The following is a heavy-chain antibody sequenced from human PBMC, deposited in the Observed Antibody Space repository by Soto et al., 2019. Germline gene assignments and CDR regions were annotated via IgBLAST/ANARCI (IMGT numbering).Heavy chain of an antibody. V-gene: IGHV4-30-2*01. J-gene: IGHJ3*02. CDR3: ARGARYYDSSGYYSDAFDI. CDR2: IYHSGST. CDR1: GGSISSGGYS. Sequence: QLQLQESGSGLVKPSQTLSLTCAVSGGSISSGGYSWSWIRQPPGKGLEWIGYIYHSGSTYYNPSLKSRVTISVDRSKNQFSLKLSSVTAADTAVYYCARGARYYDSSGYYSDAFDIWGQGTMVTVSS. D-gene: IGHD3-22*01.